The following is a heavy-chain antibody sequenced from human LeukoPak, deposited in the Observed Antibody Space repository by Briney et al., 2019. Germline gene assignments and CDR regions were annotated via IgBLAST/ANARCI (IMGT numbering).Heavy chain of an antibody. J-gene: IGHJ4*02. D-gene: IGHD2-15*01. Sequence: GASVKVSCKASGYTFSAYYMHWVRQAPGQGLDWMGWIDTNSGATKYAQKFQGRVTITRDTSIGTAYMELSTLISDDTAVYYCASEAFCVGGSCQLHRVASWGPGTLVTVPS. CDR1: GYTFSAYY. CDR2: IDTNSGAT. V-gene: IGHV1-2*02. CDR3: ASEAFCVGGSCQLHRVAS.